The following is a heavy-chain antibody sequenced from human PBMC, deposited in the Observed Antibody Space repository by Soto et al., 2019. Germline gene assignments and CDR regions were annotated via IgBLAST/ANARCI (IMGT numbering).Heavy chain of an antibody. D-gene: IGHD1-26*01. CDR3: AKDLVGDSDY. Sequence: QVQLVESGGGVVQPGRSLRLSCAASGFTFSSYGMHWVRQAPGKGLEWVAVISYDGSNKYYADSVKGRFTISRDNSKNTLYLQMSSLRAEDTAVYYCAKDLVGDSDYWGQGTLVTVSS. J-gene: IGHJ4*02. CDR2: ISYDGSNK. CDR1: GFTFSSYG. V-gene: IGHV3-30*18.